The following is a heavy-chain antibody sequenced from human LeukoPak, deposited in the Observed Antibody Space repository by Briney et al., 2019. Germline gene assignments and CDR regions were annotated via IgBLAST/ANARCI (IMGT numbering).Heavy chain of an antibody. Sequence: GGSLRLSCAASGFTFSSYAMSWVRQAPGRGLEWVSVISDSGGDTSYADSGKGRFTISRDNSKNTLYLQMNSLRAEDTAVCYCAKTDCTSSSCYTIESWGQGTLVTVSS. D-gene: IGHD2-2*02. J-gene: IGHJ4*02. CDR1: GFTFSSYA. V-gene: IGHV3-23*01. CDR2: ISDSGGDT. CDR3: AKTDCTSSSCYTIES.